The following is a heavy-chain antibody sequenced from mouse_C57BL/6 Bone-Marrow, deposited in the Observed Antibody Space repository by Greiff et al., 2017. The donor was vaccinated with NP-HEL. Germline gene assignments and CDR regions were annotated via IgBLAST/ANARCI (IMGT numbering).Heavy chain of an antibody. Sequence: QVQLQQSGPELVKPGASVKISCKASGYAFSSSWMNWVKQRPGTGLEWIGRIYPGDGDTNYNGKFKGKATLTADKSSSTAYMQLSSLTSEDSAVYFVVGGNYFDYWGQGTTLTVSS. D-gene: IGHD1-1*01. CDR2: IYPGDGDT. CDR1: GYAFSSSW. CDR3: VGGNYFDY. V-gene: IGHV1-82*01. J-gene: IGHJ2*01.